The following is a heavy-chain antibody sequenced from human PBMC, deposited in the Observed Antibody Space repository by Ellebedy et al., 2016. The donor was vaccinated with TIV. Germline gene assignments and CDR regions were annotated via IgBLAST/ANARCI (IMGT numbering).Heavy chain of an antibody. V-gene: IGHV4-34*01. CDR2: VNQSGRT. Sequence: SETLSLTCAVYGGSFSGYYWSWVRQPPGKGLEWIGEVNQSGRTNYHPSLTSRVTISVDRSKNQFSLRLSSVTAADTAVYYCAEGRSGWYYFDYWGQGTLVTVSS. CDR1: GGSFSGYY. D-gene: IGHD6-19*01. CDR3: AEGRSGWYYFDY. J-gene: IGHJ4*02.